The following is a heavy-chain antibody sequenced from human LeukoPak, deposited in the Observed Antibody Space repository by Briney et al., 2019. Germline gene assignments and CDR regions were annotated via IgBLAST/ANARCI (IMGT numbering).Heavy chain of an antibody. D-gene: IGHD3-22*01. CDR1: GDTFSSYA. J-gene: IGHJ5*02. CDR2: IIPILGIA. CDR3: AREYLNQITMIRFDP. V-gene: IGHV1-69*04. Sequence: SVKVSCKASGDTFSSYAISWVRQAPGQGLGWMGRIIPILGIANYAQKFQGRVTLTADKSTSTAYMELSSLRSEDTAVYYCAREYLNQITMIRFDPWGQGTLVTVSS.